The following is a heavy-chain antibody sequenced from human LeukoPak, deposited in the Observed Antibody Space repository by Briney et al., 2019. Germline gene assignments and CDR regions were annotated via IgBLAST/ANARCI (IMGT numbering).Heavy chain of an antibody. J-gene: IGHJ4*02. V-gene: IGHV4-4*02. CDR1: GGSITSTNY. CDR2: VNLQGST. Sequence: KPSGTLSLTCGVSGGSITSTNYWTWVRQPPGKGLEWIGEVNLQGSTNYNPSLMGRVAISVDMSENHIFLQLTSVTAADTAVYYCAREGGPYRPLDYSGQGTLVTVSS. CDR3: AREGGPYRPLDY.